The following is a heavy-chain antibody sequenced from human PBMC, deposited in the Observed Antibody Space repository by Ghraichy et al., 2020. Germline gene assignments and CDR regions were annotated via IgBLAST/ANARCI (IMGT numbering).Heavy chain of an antibody. CDR2: IDWDDDK. J-gene: IGHJ6*02. CDR1: GFSLSTSGMC. Sequence: SGPTLVKPTQTLTLTCTFSGFSLSTSGMCVSWIRQPPGKALEWLARIDWDDDKYYSTSLKTRLTISKDTSKNQVVLTMTNMDPVDTATYYCARIRRRGTNGNYYYGMDVWGQGTTVTVSS. D-gene: IGHD2-8*01. CDR3: ARIRRRGTNGNYYYGMDV. V-gene: IGHV2-70*11.